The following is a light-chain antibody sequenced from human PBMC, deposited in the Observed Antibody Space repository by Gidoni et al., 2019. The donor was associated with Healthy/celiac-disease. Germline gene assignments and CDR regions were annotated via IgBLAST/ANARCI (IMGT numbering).Light chain of an antibody. CDR3: QQYNSYSGT. CDR1: QSISSW. Sequence: DIQMTQSPSTLSASVGDRVTITCRASQSISSWLAWYQQKPGKAPKLLIYDASSFESGVPSRFSGSGSWTEFTLTISSLQPDDFATYYCQQYNSYSGTFGHXTKVEIK. J-gene: IGKJ1*01. V-gene: IGKV1-5*01. CDR2: DAS.